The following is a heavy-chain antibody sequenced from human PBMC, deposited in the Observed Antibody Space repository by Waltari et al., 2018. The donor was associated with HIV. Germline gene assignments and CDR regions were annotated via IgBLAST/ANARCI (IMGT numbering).Heavy chain of an antibody. V-gene: IGHV4-34*01. D-gene: IGHD3-22*01. J-gene: IGHJ4*02. CDR2: INHSGST. CDR3: ARGDYYDSRGPPGY. Sequence: QVQLQQWGAGLLKPSETLSLTCAVYGGSFSGYYWSWIRQPPGKGLEWIGEINHSGSTNYNPSLKRRVTISVDTSKNQFALKLSSVTAADTAVYYCARGDYYDSRGPPGYWGQGTLVTVSS. CDR1: GGSFSGYY.